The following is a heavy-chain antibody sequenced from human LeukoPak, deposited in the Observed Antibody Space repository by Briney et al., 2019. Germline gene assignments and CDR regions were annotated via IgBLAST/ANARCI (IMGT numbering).Heavy chain of an antibody. J-gene: IGHJ3*02. CDR1: GGSISSGGYS. CDR2: IYHSGST. CDR3: ARTRLRPPTRFDI. V-gene: IGHV4-30-2*01. Sequence: PSETLSLTCAVSGGSISSGGYSWSWIRQPPGKGLEWIGYIYHSGSTYYNPSLKSRVTISVDRSKNQFSLKLSSVTAADTAVYYCARTRLRPPTRFDIWGQGTMVTVSS. D-gene: IGHD4-17*01.